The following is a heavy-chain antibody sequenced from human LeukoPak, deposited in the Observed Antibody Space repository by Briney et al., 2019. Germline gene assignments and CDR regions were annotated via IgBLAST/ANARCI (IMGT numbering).Heavy chain of an antibody. V-gene: IGHV4-34*01. CDR2: INHSGST. Sequence: SETLSLTCAVYGGSFSGYYWSWIRQPPGKGLEWIGEINHSGSTNYNPSLKSRVTISVDTSKNQFSLKLSSVTAADTAVYYCARGSSSWYSRDWFDPWGQGTLVTVST. D-gene: IGHD6-13*01. CDR1: GGSFSGYY. CDR3: ARGSSSWYSRDWFDP. J-gene: IGHJ5*02.